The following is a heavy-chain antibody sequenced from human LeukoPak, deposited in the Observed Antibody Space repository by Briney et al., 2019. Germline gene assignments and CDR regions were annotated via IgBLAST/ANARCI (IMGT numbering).Heavy chain of an antibody. CDR3: AIDLSDLWSGPTSPFDY. D-gene: IGHD3-3*01. CDR1: GVTFSSYG. Sequence: AETLTLTCAVSGVTFSSYGMHWVRQAPGKGLEWVGFIRYDGSNKYYADSVKGQFTISRDNSKYTLYLQMNSLRAEDTAVYYRAIDLSDLWSGPTSPFDYWGEGTLVTVSS. CDR2: IRYDGSNK. V-gene: IGHV3-30*02. J-gene: IGHJ4*02.